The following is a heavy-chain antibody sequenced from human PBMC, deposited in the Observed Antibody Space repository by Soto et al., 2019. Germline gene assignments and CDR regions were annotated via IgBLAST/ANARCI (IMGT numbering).Heavy chain of an antibody. CDR3: ARHPPENRPAAADYVYGMDV. V-gene: IGHV5-51*01. CDR2: IYPDDSDT. CDR1: GYSFPCYW. Sequence: VESLKISCNGFGYSFPCYWIGWVRQMPGKGLEGMGIIYPDDSDTRYSPSFHGQVTFSADKSINTASLQWSGLKASDTAMYYCARHPPENRPAAADYVYGMDVWCQGTTVTESS. J-gene: IGHJ6*02. D-gene: IGHD3-16*01.